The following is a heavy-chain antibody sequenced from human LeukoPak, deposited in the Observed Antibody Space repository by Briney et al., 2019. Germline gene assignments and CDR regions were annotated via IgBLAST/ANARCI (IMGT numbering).Heavy chain of an antibody. Sequence: ASVKVSYKASGYTFTSYYMHWVRQAPGQGLEWMGIINPSGGSTGYAQKFQGRVTMTRDTSTSTVYMELSSLRSEDTAVYYCARAYGGTLKRFDYWGQGTLVTVSS. CDR3: ARAYGGTLKRFDY. CDR1: GYTFTSYY. D-gene: IGHD4-23*01. CDR2: INPSGGST. J-gene: IGHJ4*02. V-gene: IGHV1-46*01.